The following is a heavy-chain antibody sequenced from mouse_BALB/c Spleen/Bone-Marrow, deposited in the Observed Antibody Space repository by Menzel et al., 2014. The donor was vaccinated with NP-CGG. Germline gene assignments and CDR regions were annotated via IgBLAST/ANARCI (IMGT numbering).Heavy chain of an antibody. J-gene: IGHJ1*01. CDR1: GYTFTSYY. CDR3: TRAGTSWLRRSWYFDV. Sequence: VQLQQSGAELVKPGASVKLSCKASGYTFTSYYMYWVKQRPGQGLEWIGEINPSDGGTNFNEKFKSKATLTVDKSSSTAYMQLSSRTAEDSAVYYCTRAGTSWLRRSWYFDVWGAGTTVTVSS. V-gene: IGHV1S81*02. D-gene: IGHD2-2*01. CDR2: INPSDGGT.